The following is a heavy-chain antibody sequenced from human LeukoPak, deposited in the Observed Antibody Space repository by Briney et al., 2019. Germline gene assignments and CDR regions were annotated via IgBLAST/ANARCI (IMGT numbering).Heavy chain of an antibody. J-gene: IGHJ1*01. V-gene: IGHV3-23*01. CDR3: AKSAYAGYDWGYMGQS. CDR1: GFTFRGYA. CDR2: ISESSRFI. Sequence: PGGSLRLSRGASGFTFRGYAMSWVRQAPGKGLEWVSGISESSRFIHHADSVKGRFTISRDDSTNTLHLQMNSLKAEDTAVYYCAKSAYAGYDWGYMGQSWGQGTLVTVSS. D-gene: IGHD5-12*01.